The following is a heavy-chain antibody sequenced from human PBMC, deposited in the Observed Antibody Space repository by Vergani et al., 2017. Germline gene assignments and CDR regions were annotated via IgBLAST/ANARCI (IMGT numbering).Heavy chain of an antibody. CDR2: INPNSGGT. J-gene: IGHJ6*03. CDR3: ARFASSWYEYYYYMDV. D-gene: IGHD6-13*01. CDR1: GYTFTGYY. Sequence: QVQLVQSGAEVKKPGASVKVSCKASGYTFTGYYMHWVRQAPGQGLEWMGWINPNSGGTNYAQKFQGRVTMTRDTSISTAYMERSRLRSDDTGVYYCARFASSWYEYYYYMDVWGKGTTVTVSS. V-gene: IGHV1-2*02.